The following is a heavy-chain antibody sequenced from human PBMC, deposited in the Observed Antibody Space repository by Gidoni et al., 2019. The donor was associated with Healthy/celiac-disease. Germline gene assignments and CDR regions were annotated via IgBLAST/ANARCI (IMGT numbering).Heavy chain of an antibody. D-gene: IGHD2-15*01. CDR2: ISGSGGST. V-gene: IGHV3-23*04. CDR1: GFTLSSYA. Sequence: EVQLVEAGGGLVEPGGTLRGSCATSGFTLSSYAMSWVRQAPGKGLEWVSAISGSGGSTYYADSVKGRFTISSDNSKNTLYLQMNSLRTEDTAVYYCATGPFTVVSTAIDYWGQVTLVTVSS. CDR3: ATGPFTVVSTAIDY. J-gene: IGHJ4*02.